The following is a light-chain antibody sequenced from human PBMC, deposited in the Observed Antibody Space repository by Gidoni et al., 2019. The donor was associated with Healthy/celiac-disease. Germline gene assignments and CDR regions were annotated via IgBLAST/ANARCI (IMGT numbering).Light chain of an antibody. CDR1: SLRSYY. CDR3: NSRDSSGNHVV. J-gene: IGLJ2*01. CDR2: GKN. Sequence: SSELTQDPAVSVAVGQTVRSTCQGDSLRSYYASWYQPKPGQAPVLVIYGKNNRPSGIPDRFSGSSSGNTASLTITGAQAEDEADYYCNSRDSSGNHVVFGGGTKLTVL. V-gene: IGLV3-19*01.